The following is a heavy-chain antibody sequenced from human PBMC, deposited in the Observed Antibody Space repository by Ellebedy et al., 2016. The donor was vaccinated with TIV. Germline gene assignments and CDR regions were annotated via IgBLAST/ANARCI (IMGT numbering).Heavy chain of an antibody. J-gene: IGHJ5*02. CDR3: ARSRSCDRTTCSEDYNYFGP. D-gene: IGHD5-24*01. CDR1: RGSMGTFY. V-gene: IGHV4-59*08. Sequence: MPSETLSLTCTVSRGSMGTFYWSWIRQPPGKGLEWIGHVYYSGSTNYNPSLRSRVTISVDTSKNQFSLKLSSVTAADTAVYYCARSRSCDRTTCSEDYNYFGPWGQGTLVTVSS. CDR2: VYYSGST.